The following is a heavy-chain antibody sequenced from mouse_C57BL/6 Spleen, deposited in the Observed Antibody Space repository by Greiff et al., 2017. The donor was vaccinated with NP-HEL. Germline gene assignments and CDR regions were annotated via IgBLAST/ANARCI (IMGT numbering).Heavy chain of an antibody. V-gene: IGHV14-1*01. CDR2: IDPEDGDT. J-gene: IGHJ3*01. Sequence: VHVKQSGAELVRPGASVKLSCTASGFNITDYYMHWVKQRPEQGLEWIGRIDPEDGDTEYAPKFQGKATMTADTSSNTAYLQLSSLTSEDTAVYYCTTGGPGRFAYWGQGTLVTVSA. CDR3: TTGGPGRFAY. CDR1: GFNITDYY.